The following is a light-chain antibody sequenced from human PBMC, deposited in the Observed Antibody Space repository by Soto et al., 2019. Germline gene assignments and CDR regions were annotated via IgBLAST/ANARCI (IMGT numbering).Light chain of an antibody. CDR3: QHYADSPPVFT. CDR2: AAS. CDR1: RFVSNYY. V-gene: IGKV3-20*01. J-gene: IGKJ3*01. Sequence: DIVLTQSPGTLSLSPGDRSTLSCRTSRFVSNYYVAWYQQRPGQAPRLLIYAASSSATDIPDRFSGSGSGTDFTLTISRLEPEDFAVYYCQHYADSPPVFTFGPGTKVEI.